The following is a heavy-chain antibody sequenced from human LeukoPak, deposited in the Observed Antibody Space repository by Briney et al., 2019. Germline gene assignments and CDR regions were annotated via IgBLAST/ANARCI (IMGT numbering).Heavy chain of an antibody. Sequence: GGSLRLSCAASGFTFSSYAMHWVRQAPGKGLEWVAVISYDGSNKYYADSVKGRFTISRDNSKNTLYLQMNSLRAEDTAVYYCAGRWFGEPGERYWGQGTLVTVSS. J-gene: IGHJ4*02. D-gene: IGHD3-10*01. V-gene: IGHV3-30*04. CDR2: ISYDGSNK. CDR3: AGRWFGEPGERY. CDR1: GFTFSSYA.